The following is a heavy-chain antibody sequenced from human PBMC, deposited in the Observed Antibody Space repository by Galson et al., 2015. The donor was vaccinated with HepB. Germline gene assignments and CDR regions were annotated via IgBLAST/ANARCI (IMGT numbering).Heavy chain of an antibody. D-gene: IGHD4-17*01. CDR2: IIPIFGAA. CDR1: GGTFSSYG. CDR3: ARLDYGDCMGGYGWFDP. J-gene: IGHJ5*02. Sequence: SVKVSCKASGGTFSSYGIIWVRQAPGQGLEWMGGIIPIFGAANYAQKFQGRVTIIADESTSTAYMELSSLRSEDTAVYYCARLDYGDCMGGYGWFDPWGQGTLVTVSS. V-gene: IGHV1-69*13.